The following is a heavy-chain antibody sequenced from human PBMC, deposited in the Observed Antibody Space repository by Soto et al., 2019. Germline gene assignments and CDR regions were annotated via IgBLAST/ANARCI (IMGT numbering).Heavy chain of an antibody. D-gene: IGHD7-27*01. CDR2: IYYSGST. Sequence: PSETLSLTCTVSGGSISSSSYYWGWIRQPPGKGLEWIGSIYYSGSTYYNPSLKGRVTISVDTSKNQFSLKLSSVTAADTAVYYCARSGDXDADYYYGXDVWGQGTTVTVSS. CDR1: GGSISSSSYY. CDR3: ARSGDXDADYYYGXDV. V-gene: IGHV4-39*01. J-gene: IGHJ6*02.